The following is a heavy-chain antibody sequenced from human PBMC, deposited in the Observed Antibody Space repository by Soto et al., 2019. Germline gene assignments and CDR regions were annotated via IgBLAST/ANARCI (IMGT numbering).Heavy chain of an antibody. CDR2: IYWNDDK. V-gene: IGHV2-5*01. J-gene: IGHJ4*02. Sequence: QITLKESGPTLVTPTQTLTLTCTFSGFSLSTSGVGVGWIRQPPGKALEWLALIYWNDDKRYSPSLKSRLTITKDTSKNQVVLTMTNMDPVDTATYYCADGQPLIYFDYWGQGTLVTVSS. CDR3: ADGQPLIYFDY. CDR1: GFSLSTSGVG.